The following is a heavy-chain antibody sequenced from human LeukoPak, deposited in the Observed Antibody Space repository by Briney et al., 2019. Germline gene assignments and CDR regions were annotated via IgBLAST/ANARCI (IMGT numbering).Heavy chain of an antibody. Sequence: PGGSLRLSCAASGFTFSNYAIHWVRQAPGKGLEWVSVIYSGGSTYYTDSVKGRFTISRDNSKNTVYLQMNSLRAEDTAVYYCARDSRASGSYYYGMDLWGQGTTVTVSS. CDR2: IYSGGST. V-gene: IGHV3-53*01. J-gene: IGHJ6*02. CDR1: GFTFSNYA. CDR3: ARDSRASGSYYYGMDL. D-gene: IGHD3-22*01.